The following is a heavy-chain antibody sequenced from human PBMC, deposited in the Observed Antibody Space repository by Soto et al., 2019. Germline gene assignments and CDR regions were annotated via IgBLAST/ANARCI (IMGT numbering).Heavy chain of an antibody. CDR2: ISYDGSNK. Sequence: GGSLIVSCAAAGVTFSIYFMHLVRPAPGKGLEWVAVISYDGSNKYYADSVKGRFTISRDNSKNTLYLQMNSLRAEDTAVYYCAKDRYDFWSGYYQTSPHYYYYYGMDGWGQGTTVTVSS. J-gene: IGHJ6*02. CDR1: GVTFSIYF. D-gene: IGHD3-3*01. CDR3: AKDRYDFWSGYYQTSPHYYYYYGMDG. V-gene: IGHV3-30*18.